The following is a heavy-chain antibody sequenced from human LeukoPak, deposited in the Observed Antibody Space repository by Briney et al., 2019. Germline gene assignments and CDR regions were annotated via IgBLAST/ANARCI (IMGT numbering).Heavy chain of an antibody. CDR1: GYSFTNYW. Sequence: GESLKISCKGSGYSFTNYWIGWVRQMPGKGLEWMGIMYLGDSETRYSPSFRGQVTISADKSISTACLQRSSLKASDTAMYYCVRHEGSISGWPFDYWGQGTLVTVSS. CDR3: VRHEGSISGWPFDY. V-gene: IGHV5-51*01. D-gene: IGHD6-19*01. J-gene: IGHJ4*02. CDR2: MYLGDSET.